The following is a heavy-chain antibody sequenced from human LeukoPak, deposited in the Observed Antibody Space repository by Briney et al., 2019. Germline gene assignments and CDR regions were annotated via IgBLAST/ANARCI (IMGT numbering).Heavy chain of an antibody. CDR1: GFTFDDYA. V-gene: IGHV3-9*01. Sequence: GGSLRLSCAASGFTFDDYAMHWVRQAPGKGLEWVSGITWNSDSIDYADSVKGRFTISRDNARNSLYLQMNSLRAEATAVYYCARDNYDSSGPYYFDYWGQGTLVTVSS. D-gene: IGHD3-22*01. J-gene: IGHJ4*02. CDR3: ARDNYDSSGPYYFDY. CDR2: ITWNSDSI.